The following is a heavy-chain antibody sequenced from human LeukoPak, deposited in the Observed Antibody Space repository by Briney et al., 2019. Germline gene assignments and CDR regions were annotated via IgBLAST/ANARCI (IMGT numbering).Heavy chain of an antibody. Sequence: GSLRLSCAASGLTFSSYGMSWIRQPPGKGLEWIGYIYYSGSTNYNPSLKSRVTISVDTSKNQFSLKLSSVTAADTAVYYCARGPYYYDSSGNFDYWGQGTLVTVSS. CDR3: ARGPYYYDSSGNFDY. CDR2: IYYSGST. V-gene: IGHV4-59*08. D-gene: IGHD3-22*01. CDR1: GLTFSSYG. J-gene: IGHJ4*02.